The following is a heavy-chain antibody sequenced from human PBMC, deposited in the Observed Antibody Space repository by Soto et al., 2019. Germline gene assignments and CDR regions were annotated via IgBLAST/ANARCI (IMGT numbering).Heavy chain of an antibody. CDR2: TRNKANSYTT. V-gene: IGHV3-72*01. Sequence: GGSLRLSCAASGFTFSDHYMDWVRQAPGKGLEWVGRTRNKANSYTTEYAASVKGRFTISRDDSKNSLYLQMNSLKTEDTAVYYCAVYRASSAYWGQGTLVTVSS. CDR1: GFTFSDHY. CDR3: AVYRASSAY. J-gene: IGHJ4*02. D-gene: IGHD6-19*01.